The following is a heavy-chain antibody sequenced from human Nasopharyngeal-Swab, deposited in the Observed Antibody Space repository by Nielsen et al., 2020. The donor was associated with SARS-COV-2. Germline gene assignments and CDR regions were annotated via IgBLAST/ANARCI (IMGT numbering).Heavy chain of an antibody. Sequence: GESLKISCAASGVTFSSYTIHWVRQAPGKGLEWVSSIRVSGDTTYYADSVKGRFTISRDSSKNTLYLQMNSLRAEDTALYYCAKVKSGTSYDAFDIWGQGTMVTVSS. V-gene: IGHV3-23*01. CDR1: GVTFSSYT. D-gene: IGHD1-26*01. CDR3: AKVKSGTSYDAFDI. J-gene: IGHJ3*02. CDR2: IRVSGDTT.